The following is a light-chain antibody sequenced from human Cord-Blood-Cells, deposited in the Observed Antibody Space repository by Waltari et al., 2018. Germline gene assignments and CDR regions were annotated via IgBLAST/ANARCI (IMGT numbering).Light chain of an antibody. V-gene: IGLV3-1*01. Sequence: SYELTQPPSVSVSPGQTASITCYGDKLGDKYACWYQQKPGQSPVLVIEQDSKRPTGIPGRFSGSNSGNTATLTISGTQAMDEADYYCQAWDSSTYVFGTGTKVTVL. CDR2: QDS. CDR3: QAWDSSTYV. J-gene: IGLJ1*01. CDR1: KLGDKY.